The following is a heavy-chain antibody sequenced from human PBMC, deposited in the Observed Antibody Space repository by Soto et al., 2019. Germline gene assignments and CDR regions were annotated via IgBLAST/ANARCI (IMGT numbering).Heavy chain of an antibody. CDR3: ARAPTSTYRSSTSCYDYYYYMAV. CDR1: GLTFSSYS. J-gene: IGHJ6*03. D-gene: IGHD2-2*01. Sequence: PGGSLRLSCAAFGLTFSSYSMSWVRQAPGKGPEWVSSISSSSSYIYYADSVKGRFTISRDNAKNSLYLQMNSLRAEDTAVYYYARAPTSTYRSSTSCYDYYYYMAVWGKGTTVTVSS. CDR2: ISSSSSYI. V-gene: IGHV3-21*01.